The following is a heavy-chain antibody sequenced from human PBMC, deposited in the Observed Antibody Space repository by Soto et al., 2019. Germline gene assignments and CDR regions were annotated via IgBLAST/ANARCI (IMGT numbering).Heavy chain of an antibody. V-gene: IGHV3-23*01. CDR2: ISGSGGST. CDR3: AKLSQGALYYYGMDV. Sequence: EVQLLESGGGLVQPGGSLRLSCAASEFTFSSYAMSWVRQSSGKGLEWVSGISGSGGSTYYAASVKGRFTISRDNSKNMLYLQMNSLRAADTAVYYCAKLSQGALYYYGMDVWRQGTTVTVSS. CDR1: EFTFSSYA. J-gene: IGHJ6*02. D-gene: IGHD3-3*02.